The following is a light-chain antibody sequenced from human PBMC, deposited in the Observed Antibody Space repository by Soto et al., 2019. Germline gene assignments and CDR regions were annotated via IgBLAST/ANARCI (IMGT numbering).Light chain of an antibody. CDR2: DAY. CDR3: QQYGTSPRT. J-gene: IGKJ1*01. Sequence: DIVLTQSPGTLSLSPGERATLSCRASQSVSSNYLAWYQQKPGQAPRLVIYDAYNRATGIPDRFSGSGSGTGFALTISRLEPEDFAVYYCQQYGTSPRTFGQGTKV. CDR1: QSVSSNY. V-gene: IGKV3-20*01.